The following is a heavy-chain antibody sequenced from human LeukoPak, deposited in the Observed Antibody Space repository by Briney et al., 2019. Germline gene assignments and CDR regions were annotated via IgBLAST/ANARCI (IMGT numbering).Heavy chain of an antibody. CDR1: GDSISRYF. CDR3: VRSASSHSHYIDV. J-gene: IGHJ6*03. Sequence: SETLSLTCSVSGDSISRYFWSWIRQPPGKGLEWIGYVHYSGTKYSQAFTSRVTISVDTSKNQFSLNLNSVIAADTAVYYCVRSASSHSHYIDVWGKGTPVTVSS. V-gene: IGHV4-59*01. D-gene: IGHD2-2*01. CDR2: VHYSGT.